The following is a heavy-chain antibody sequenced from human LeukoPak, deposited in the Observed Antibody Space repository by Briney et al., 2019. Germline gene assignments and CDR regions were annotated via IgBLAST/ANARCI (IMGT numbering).Heavy chain of an antibody. CDR3: AREYGSGSEFDP. D-gene: IGHD3-10*01. Sequence: SETLSLTCTVSGGSISSYYWNWIRQPAGKGLEWIGRIYASGSTNYNPSLKSRVTMSVDTSKNQFSLKLCSVTAADTAVYYCAREYGSGSEFDPWGQGTLVTVSS. CDR1: GGSISSYY. CDR2: IYASGST. J-gene: IGHJ5*02. V-gene: IGHV4-4*07.